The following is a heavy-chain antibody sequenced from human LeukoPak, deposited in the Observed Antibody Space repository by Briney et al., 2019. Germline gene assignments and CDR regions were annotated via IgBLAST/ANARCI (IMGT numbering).Heavy chain of an antibody. Sequence: PGGSLRLSCAASGFTFSDYYMSWIRQAPGKGLEWVSYISSSSSYTNYADSVKGRFTISRENAKNSLYLQMNSIRAADTAVYFTARSPWFGELSASYFDYWGQGTLVTVSS. V-gene: IGHV3-11*03. CDR2: ISSSSSYT. CDR3: ARSPWFGELSASYFDY. CDR1: GFTFSDYY. D-gene: IGHD3-10*01. J-gene: IGHJ4*02.